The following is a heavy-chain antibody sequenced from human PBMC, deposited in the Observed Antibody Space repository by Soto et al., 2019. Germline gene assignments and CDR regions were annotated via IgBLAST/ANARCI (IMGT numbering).Heavy chain of an antibody. CDR1: GGSIRNFY. Sequence: SETLSLTCTVSGGSIRNFYWSWIRQPPGKGLEWIGDIYYTGTTNYKPSLKSRVTISVDTSKNQVSLKLSSVTPADTAVYYCARVSPYEVSGEIIEGGNWFNPWGQGTLVTVSS. D-gene: IGHD3-3*01. CDR2: IYYTGTT. V-gene: IGHV4-59*01. J-gene: IGHJ5*02. CDR3: ARVSPYEVSGEIIEGGNWFNP.